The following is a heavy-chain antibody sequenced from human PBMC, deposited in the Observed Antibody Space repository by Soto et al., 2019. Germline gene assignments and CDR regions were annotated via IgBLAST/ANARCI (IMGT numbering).Heavy chain of an antibody. Sequence: QVQLVESGGGVVQPGRSLRLSCAASGFTFSSYAMHWVRQAPGKGLEWVAVISYDGSNKYYADSVKGRFTSSRDNSKNTLYLRMNSLKAEDTAGYYCARDLGIVVVPADYYFDYWGQGTLVTVSS. CDR1: GFTFSSYA. V-gene: IGHV3-30-3*01. J-gene: IGHJ4*02. CDR3: ARDLGIVVVPADYYFDY. CDR2: ISYDGSNK. D-gene: IGHD2-2*03.